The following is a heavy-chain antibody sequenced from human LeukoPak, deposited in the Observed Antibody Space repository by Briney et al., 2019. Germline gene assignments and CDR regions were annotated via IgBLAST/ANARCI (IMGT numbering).Heavy chain of an antibody. Sequence: GGSLRLSCAASGFTFSSSAMSWGRQAPGKGLEWISAISNNGGYTYYADSLQGRFTISRDNSKSTLCLQMNSLRAEDTAVYYCAKQLGYCSDGSCYFPYWGQGTLVTVSS. CDR1: GFTFSSSA. J-gene: IGHJ4*02. CDR2: ISNNGGYT. V-gene: IGHV3-23*01. CDR3: AKQLGYCSDGSCYFPY. D-gene: IGHD2-15*01.